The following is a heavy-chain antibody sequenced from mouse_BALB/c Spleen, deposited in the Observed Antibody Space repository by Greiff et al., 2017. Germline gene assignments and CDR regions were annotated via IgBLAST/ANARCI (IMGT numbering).Heavy chain of an antibody. V-gene: IGHV1-14*01. CDR1: GYTFTSYV. D-gene: IGHD2-2*01. Sequence: EVQLQQSGPELVKPGASVKMSCKASGYTFTSYVMHWVKQKPGQGLEWIGYINPYNDGTKYNEKFKGKATLTSDKSSSTAYMELSSLTSEDSAVYYCARKGIYYVYDFAYWGQGTLVTVSA. CDR3: ARKGIYYVYDFAY. CDR2: INPYNDGT. J-gene: IGHJ3*01.